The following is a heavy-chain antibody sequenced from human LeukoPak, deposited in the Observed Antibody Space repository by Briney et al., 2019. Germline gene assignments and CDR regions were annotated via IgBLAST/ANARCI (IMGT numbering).Heavy chain of an antibody. Sequence: GGSLRLSCAASGFTFSIYWMSWVRQAPGRGLEWVANIKQDGSEKYYVDSVKGRFTISRDNAKNSLYLQMNSLRAEDTAVYYCARDIYVGGSYQDWGQGTLVTVSS. CDR2: IKQDGSEK. CDR1: GFTFSIYW. D-gene: IGHD3-16*02. CDR3: ARDIYVGGSYQD. J-gene: IGHJ4*02. V-gene: IGHV3-7*01.